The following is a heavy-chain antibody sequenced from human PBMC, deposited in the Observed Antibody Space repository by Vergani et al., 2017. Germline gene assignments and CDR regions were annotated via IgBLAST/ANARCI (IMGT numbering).Heavy chain of an antibody. V-gene: IGHV3-66*02. CDR3: ARAPSSGWFYYFDY. J-gene: IGHJ4*02. Sequence: EVQLVESGGGLVQPGGSLRLSCAASGFIVSSSYMSWVRQAPGKGLEWVSLIDSDGSTYYADSVKGRFTISRDISKNTLYLQMNSLRAEDTAVYYCARAPSSGWFYYFDYWGQGTLVTVSS. CDR1: GFIVSSSY. CDR2: IDSDGST. D-gene: IGHD6-19*01.